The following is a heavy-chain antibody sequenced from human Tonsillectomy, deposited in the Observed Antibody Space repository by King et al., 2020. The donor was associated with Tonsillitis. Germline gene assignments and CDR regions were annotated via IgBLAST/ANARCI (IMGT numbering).Heavy chain of an antibody. J-gene: IGHJ5*02. CDR2: IYYSGST. Sequence: QLQESGPGLVKPSETLSLTCTVSGGSISPYYWSWIRQPPGKGVEWIGDIYYSGSTSYNPSLSSRVTISIDTSKSQFSLNMNSVSAADTAVYYCARVYTYSNSQKWFDPWGQGTLVTVSS. D-gene: IGHD6-13*01. CDR1: GGSISPYY. CDR3: ARVYTYSNSQKWFDP. V-gene: IGHV4-59*01.